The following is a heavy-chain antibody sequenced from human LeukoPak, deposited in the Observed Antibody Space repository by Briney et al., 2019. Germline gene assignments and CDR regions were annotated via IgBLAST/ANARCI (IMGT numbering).Heavy chain of an antibody. J-gene: IGHJ4*02. CDR3: ARDSPISMMVIVDHLSYFDY. CDR2: INPNSGGT. D-gene: IGHD3-22*01. Sequence: ASVKVSCKASGYTFTGYYMHWVRQAPGQGLEWMGWINPNSGGTNYAQKFQGRVTMTRDTSISTAYMELSRLKSDDTAVYYCARDSPISMMVIVDHLSYFDYWGQGTLVTVSS. CDR1: GYTFTGYY. V-gene: IGHV1-2*02.